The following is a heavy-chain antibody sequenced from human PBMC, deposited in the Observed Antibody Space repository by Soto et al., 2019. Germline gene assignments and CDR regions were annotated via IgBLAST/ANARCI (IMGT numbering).Heavy chain of an antibody. CDR2: IYYSGST. CDR3: TRELGRCTNGVCSDY. D-gene: IGHD2-8*01. Sequence: SETLSLTCTVSGGSISSYYWSWIRQPPGKGLEWIGYIYYSGSTNYNPSLKSRITISVDTSKNQFSLKLSSVTAADTAVYYCTRELGRCTNGVCSDYWGQGTLVTVSS. CDR1: GGSISSYY. J-gene: IGHJ4*02. V-gene: IGHV4-59*01.